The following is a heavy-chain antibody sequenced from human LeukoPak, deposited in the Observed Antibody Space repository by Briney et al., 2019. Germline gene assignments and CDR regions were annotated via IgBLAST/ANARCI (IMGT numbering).Heavy chain of an antibody. CDR3: VRDKVDYYDSSGYYWIY. Sequence: GGSLRLSCAASGFTFSSYSMNWVRQAPGKGLEWVSYISSSSSTIYYADSVKGRFTISRDNAKNSLYLQMNSLRAEDTAVYYCVRDKVDYYDSSGYYWIYWGQGTLVTVSS. V-gene: IGHV3-48*04. D-gene: IGHD3-22*01. CDR1: GFTFSSYS. CDR2: ISSSSSTI. J-gene: IGHJ4*02.